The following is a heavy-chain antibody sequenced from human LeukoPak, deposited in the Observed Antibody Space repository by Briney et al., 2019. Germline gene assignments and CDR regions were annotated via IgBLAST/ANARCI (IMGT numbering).Heavy chain of an antibody. V-gene: IGHV4-39*01. CDR1: GGSISSFIYY. J-gene: IGHJ4*02. CDR2: IYYSGST. D-gene: IGHD6-19*01. Sequence: SETLSLTCTVCGGSISSFIYYWGWIHQPPGKGLEWIGNIYYSGSTYYNPSLKSRVTISVDTSKNQFSLKLSSVTAADTAVYYCARQRYSSGSRAFDYWGQGTLVIVSS. CDR3: ARQRYSSGSRAFDY.